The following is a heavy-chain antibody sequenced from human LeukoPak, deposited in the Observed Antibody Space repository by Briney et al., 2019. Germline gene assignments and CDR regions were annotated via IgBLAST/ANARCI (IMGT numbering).Heavy chain of an antibody. CDR3: ARHGRPVGGIYYYYYGMDV. CDR1: GGSISSSSYY. J-gene: IGHJ6*02. CDR2: IYYSGST. D-gene: IGHD1-14*01. V-gene: IGHV4-39*01. Sequence: SGTLSLTCTVSGGSISSSSYYWGWIRQPPGKGLEWIGSIYYSGSTYYNPSLKSRVTISVDTSKNQFSLKLSSVTAADTAVYYCARHGRPVGGIYYYYYGMDVWGQGTTVTVSS.